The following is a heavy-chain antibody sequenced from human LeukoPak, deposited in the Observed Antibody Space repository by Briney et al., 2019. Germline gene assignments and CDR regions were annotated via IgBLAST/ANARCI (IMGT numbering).Heavy chain of an antibody. CDR1: GGSISSYY. CDR3: ARERYYYYYGMDV. Sequence: KTSETLSLTCTASGGSISSYYWSWIRQPPGKGLEWIGYIYYSGSTNYNPSLKSRVTISVDTSKNQFSLKLSSVTAADTAVYYCARERYYYYYGMDVWGQGTTVTVSS. J-gene: IGHJ6*02. CDR2: IYYSGST. V-gene: IGHV4-59*12.